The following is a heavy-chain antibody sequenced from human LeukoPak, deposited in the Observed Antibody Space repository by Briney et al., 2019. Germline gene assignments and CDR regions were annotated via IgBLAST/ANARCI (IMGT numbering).Heavy chain of an antibody. Sequence: SGGSLRLSCAASGFTVSSNYMSWVRQAPGKGLEWVSVIYSGGGSTYYADSVKGRFTISRDNSKNTLYLQMNSLRAEDTAVYYCAKDKLPASKGTGTAGMWYWGQGTLVTVSS. J-gene: IGHJ4*02. V-gene: IGHV3-66*02. CDR3: AKDKLPASKGTGTAGMWY. CDR1: GFTVSSNY. CDR2: IYSGGGST. D-gene: IGHD1-1*01.